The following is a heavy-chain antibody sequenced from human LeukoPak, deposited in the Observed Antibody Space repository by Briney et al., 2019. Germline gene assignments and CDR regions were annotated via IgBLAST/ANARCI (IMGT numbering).Heavy chain of an antibody. CDR2: IYHSGST. Sequence: SETLSLTCTVSGYSISSGYYWGWIRQPPGKGLEWIGSIYHSGSTYYNPSLKSRVTISVDTSKNQFSLKLSSVTAPDTAVYYCAVNLYSSGWYSDYWGQGTLVTVSS. CDR1: GYSISSGYY. V-gene: IGHV4-38-2*02. J-gene: IGHJ4*02. CDR3: AVNLYSSGWYSDY. D-gene: IGHD6-19*01.